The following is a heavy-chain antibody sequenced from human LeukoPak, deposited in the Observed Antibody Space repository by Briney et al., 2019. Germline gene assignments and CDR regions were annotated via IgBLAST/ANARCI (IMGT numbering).Heavy chain of an antibody. D-gene: IGHD2-15*01. CDR1: GFSFSMYS. J-gene: IGHJ2*01. CDR2: IDPNGGST. V-gene: IGHV3-64*01. CDR3: ARVEGYGYYGL. Sequence: PGRSLRLSCAASGFSFSMYSMHWVRQAPGKGLEYVSAIDPNGGSTYYANSVKGRFTVSRDNSRNTLYLQMGSLTAEDMAVYYCARVEGYGYYGLWGRGTLLTVSS.